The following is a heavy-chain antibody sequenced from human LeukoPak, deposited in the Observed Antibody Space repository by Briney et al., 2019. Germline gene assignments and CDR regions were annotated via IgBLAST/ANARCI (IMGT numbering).Heavy chain of an antibody. CDR1: GFTFSSYG. D-gene: IGHD3-22*01. CDR3: AKVAYDSSGLLSP. CDR2: ISYDGSNK. J-gene: IGHJ5*02. V-gene: IGHV3-30*18. Sequence: PGGSLRLSCAASGFTFSSYGMHWVRQAPGKGLEWVAVISYDGSNKYYADSVKGRFTISRDNSKNTLYLQMNSLRAEDTAVYYCAKVAYDSSGLLSPWGQGTLVTVSP.